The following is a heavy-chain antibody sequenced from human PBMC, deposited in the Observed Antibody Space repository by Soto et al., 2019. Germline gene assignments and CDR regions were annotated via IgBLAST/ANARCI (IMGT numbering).Heavy chain of an antibody. V-gene: IGHV1-18*01. Sequence: GASVKVSCEASGYTFTSYGISWVRQAPGQGLEWIGWISAYNGNTNYAQKLQGRVTMTTDTSTSTAYMELRSLRSDDTAVYYCARVTGAYSSSSFLYYYSYMDVWGKGTTVTVSS. CDR1: GYTFTSYG. CDR3: ARVTGAYSSSSFLYYYSYMDV. CDR2: ISAYNGNT. D-gene: IGHD6-6*01. J-gene: IGHJ6*03.